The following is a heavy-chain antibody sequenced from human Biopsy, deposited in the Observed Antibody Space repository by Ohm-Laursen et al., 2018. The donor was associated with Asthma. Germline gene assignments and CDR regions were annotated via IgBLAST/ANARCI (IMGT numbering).Heavy chain of an antibody. CDR2: ISYDGSSI. D-gene: IGHD6-19*01. Sequence: SLRLSCAASRFTYEMHCVRQAPGKGLEWVAVISYDGSSIYYADSVKGRFTISRDNSKNALSLQMNSLTAEDTAVYYCAREGVAGTHIEDWGQGTLVTVSS. CDR1: RFTYE. CDR3: AREGVAGTHIED. V-gene: IGHV3-30-3*01. J-gene: IGHJ4*02.